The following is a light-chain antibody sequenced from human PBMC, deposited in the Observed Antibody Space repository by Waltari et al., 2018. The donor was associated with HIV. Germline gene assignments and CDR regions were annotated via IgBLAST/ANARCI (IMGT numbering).Light chain of an antibody. Sequence: SSEPTQDPAVSVALGQTVRITCQGDSLRSYYSNWYQQKPGQAPVLVIYGKNNRPSGIPDRFSGSSSGNTASLTITGAQAEDEADYYCNSRDSSGDVVFGGGTKLTVL. J-gene: IGLJ2*01. V-gene: IGLV3-19*01. CDR1: SLRSYY. CDR2: GKN. CDR3: NSRDSSGDVV.